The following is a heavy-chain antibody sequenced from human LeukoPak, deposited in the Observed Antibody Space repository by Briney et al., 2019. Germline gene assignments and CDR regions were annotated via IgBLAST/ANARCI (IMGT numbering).Heavy chain of an antibody. Sequence: SETLSLTCTVSGCSISSYYWSWIRQPPGKGLEWIGYIYYSGSTNYNPSLKSRVTISVDTSKNQFSLKLSSVTAADTAVYYCAALPGWGYGDYFFNPYWFDPWGQGTLVTVSS. CDR1: GCSISSYY. CDR3: AALPGWGYGDYFFNPYWFDP. CDR2: IYYSGST. J-gene: IGHJ5*02. V-gene: IGHV4-59*08. D-gene: IGHD4-17*01.